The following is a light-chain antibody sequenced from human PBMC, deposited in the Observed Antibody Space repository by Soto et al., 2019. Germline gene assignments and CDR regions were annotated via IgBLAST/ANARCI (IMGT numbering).Light chain of an antibody. Sequence: EIVLTQSPGTLSLSPGERVTLSCRASQSISNNYLAWYQQRPGQAPRLLIYGAFHRATGIPDRFSGTGSGTDFTLSISRLEPGDFAVYYCQQYGDTPQTFGQGTKVEIK. CDR1: QSISNNY. J-gene: IGKJ1*01. CDR2: GAF. CDR3: QQYGDTPQT. V-gene: IGKV3-20*01.